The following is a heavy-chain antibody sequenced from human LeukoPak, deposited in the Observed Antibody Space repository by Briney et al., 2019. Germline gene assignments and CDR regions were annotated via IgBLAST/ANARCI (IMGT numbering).Heavy chain of an antibody. CDR1: GFAFSAAW. Sequence: GGSLRLSCAASGFAFSAAWMSWVRQAPGKGLEWVGHIKTKNDGETTDYAAPVKGRFAISRDDSANTLFLQMNSLRAEDTAVYYCARDRRGYGGSFDYWGQGTLVTVSS. J-gene: IGHJ4*02. V-gene: IGHV3-15*01. CDR2: IKTKNDGETT. D-gene: IGHD4-23*01. CDR3: ARDRRGYGGSFDY.